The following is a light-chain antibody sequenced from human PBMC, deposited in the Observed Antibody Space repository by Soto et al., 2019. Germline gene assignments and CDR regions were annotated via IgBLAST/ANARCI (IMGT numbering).Light chain of an antibody. Sequence: VVMTQSPLSLPVNLGEPAAISCRSTQSLVHSDGDTYLSWFHQRPGQSPRRLIFRVSKRDFGVPPRFIGSGSGTDFTLEITSVEAEDVGVYYCMQGTHWPPYTFGQGTRLEIK. CDR3: MQGTHWPPYT. CDR1: QSLVHSDGDTY. J-gene: IGKJ2*01. CDR2: RVS. V-gene: IGKV2-30*02.